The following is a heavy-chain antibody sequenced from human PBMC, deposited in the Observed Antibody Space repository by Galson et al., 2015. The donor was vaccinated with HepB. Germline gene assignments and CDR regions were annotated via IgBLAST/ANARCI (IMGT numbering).Heavy chain of an antibody. CDR3: VREGNCVGGCLHFDY. CDR2: FKNDVSSP. Sequence: SLRLSCAVSGFTFIDYWMHWVRQAPGKGLVWVSRFKNDVSSPTYADSVKGRFTISRDNAKNTLYLQMSSLRDEDTAVYYCVREGNCVGGCLHFDYWGQGALVTVSS. V-gene: IGHV3-74*01. D-gene: IGHD2-21*01. CDR1: GFTFIDYW. J-gene: IGHJ4*02.